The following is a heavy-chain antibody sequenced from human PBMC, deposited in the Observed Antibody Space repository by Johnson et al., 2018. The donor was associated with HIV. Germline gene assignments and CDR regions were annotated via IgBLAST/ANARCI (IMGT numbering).Heavy chain of an antibody. D-gene: IGHD6-6*01. J-gene: IGHJ3*02. CDR1: GFTFSSYG. CDR3: APIAAHHDALDI. V-gene: IGHV3-30*02. CDR2: IRYDGSNK. Sequence: QVQLVESGGGVVQPGGSLRLSCAASGFTFSSYGMHWVRQAPGKGLEWVAFIRYDGSNKYYADSVKGRFTISRDNSKNTLYLQMNSLRAEDTAVYYCAPIAAHHDALDIWGQGTMVTVSS.